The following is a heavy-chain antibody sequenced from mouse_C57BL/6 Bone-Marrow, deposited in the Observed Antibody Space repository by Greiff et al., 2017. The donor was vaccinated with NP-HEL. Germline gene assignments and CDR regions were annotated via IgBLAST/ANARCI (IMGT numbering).Heavy chain of an antibody. V-gene: IGHV5-6*01. CDR3: ARQDYYGPDY. CDR1: GFTFSSYG. J-gene: IGHJ2*01. Sequence: EVMLVESGGDLVKPGGSLKLSCAASGFTFSSYGMSWVRPTPDKRLEWVATISSGGSYTYYPDSVKGRFTISSDNAKNTLYLQMSSLKSEDTAMYYCARQDYYGPDYWGQGTTLTVSS. CDR2: ISSGGSYT. D-gene: IGHD1-2*01.